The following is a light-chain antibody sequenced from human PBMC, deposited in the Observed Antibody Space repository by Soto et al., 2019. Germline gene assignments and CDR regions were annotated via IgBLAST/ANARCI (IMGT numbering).Light chain of an antibody. CDR2: AAS. CDR3: QKYNSAPSLT. Sequence: DIQMTQSPSSLSASVGDRVSITCRASQGISNFLAWYQHKPGKVPKLLIYAASTLQSGDPSRFSGSGSGTDFALSISSLQHQDVATYHCQKYNSAPSLTFGGGTKVEIK. V-gene: IGKV1-27*01. J-gene: IGKJ4*01. CDR1: QGISNF.